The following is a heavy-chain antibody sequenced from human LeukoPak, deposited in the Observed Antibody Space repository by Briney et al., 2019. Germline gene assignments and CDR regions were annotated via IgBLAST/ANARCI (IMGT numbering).Heavy chain of an antibody. V-gene: IGHV3-53*04. J-gene: IGHJ4*02. D-gene: IGHD3-10*01. CDR2: IYSGGST. CDR1: GFTVSSSY. Sequence: GGSLRLSCAASGFTVSSSYMSWVRQAPGKGQEWVSVIYSGGSTYYADSVKGRFTISRHNSKNTLYLQMNSLRAEDTAVYYCARVLWFGEFPDYFDYWGQGTLVTVSS. CDR3: ARVLWFGEFPDYFDY.